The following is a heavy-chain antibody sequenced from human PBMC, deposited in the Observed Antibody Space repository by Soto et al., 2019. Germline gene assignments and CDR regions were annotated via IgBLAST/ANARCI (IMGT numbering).Heavy chain of an antibody. CDR2: ISVTGSVT. Sequence: EVQLLESGGGLVQPGGSLGLSCAASGFTFSSYDMSWVRQAPGKGLEYVSSISVTGSVTYYADSVKGRFTISRDNYKNTLYLQMNSLRVEDTAVYYCARTTTTKSRDYWGQGPLVTVS. D-gene: IGHD4-17*01. CDR3: ARTTTTKSRDY. V-gene: IGHV3-23*01. CDR1: GFTFSSYD. J-gene: IGHJ4*02.